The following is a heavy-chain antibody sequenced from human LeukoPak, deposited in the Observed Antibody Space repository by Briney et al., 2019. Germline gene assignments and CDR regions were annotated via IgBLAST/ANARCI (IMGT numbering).Heavy chain of an antibody. V-gene: IGHV3-66*01. D-gene: IGHD6-19*01. CDR2: IYSGGST. CDR3: AKGTGSGWHVGGDY. CDR1: GFTVSGSY. Sequence: PGGSLRLSCAASGFTVSGSYMTWVRQGPGKGLEYISVIYSGGSTYYADSVKGRFTISRDNSKHALYLQIDSLRADDTAVYYCAKGTGSGWHVGGDYWGQGALVTVSS. J-gene: IGHJ4*02.